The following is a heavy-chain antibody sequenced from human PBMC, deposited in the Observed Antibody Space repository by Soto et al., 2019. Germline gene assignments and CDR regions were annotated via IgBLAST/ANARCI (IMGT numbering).Heavy chain of an antibody. CDR2: INPSGGST. Sequence: GASVKVCCEASGYTFTSYYMHWVRQSPGQGLEWMGIINPSGGSTSYAQKFQGRVTMTRDTSTSTVYMELSSLRSEDTAVYYCASRSGYENSSFDYWGQGTLVTVSS. CDR3: ASRSGYENSSFDY. J-gene: IGHJ4*02. V-gene: IGHV1-46*03. CDR1: GYTFTSYY. D-gene: IGHD5-12*01.